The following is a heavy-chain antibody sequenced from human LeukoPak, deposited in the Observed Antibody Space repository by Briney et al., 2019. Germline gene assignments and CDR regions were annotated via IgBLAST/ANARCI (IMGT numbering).Heavy chain of an antibody. CDR3: AKAGNWGGYYYYLDV. V-gene: IGHV4-59*01. J-gene: IGHJ6*03. CDR1: GGSISSYY. D-gene: IGHD7-27*01. Sequence: PSETLSLTCTVSGGSISSYYWSWIRQPPGKGLEWIGYIYYSGSTNYNPSLKSRVTISVDTSKNQFSLKLSSVTAADTAVYYCAKAGNWGGYYYYLDVWGKGATVTVSS. CDR2: IYYSGST.